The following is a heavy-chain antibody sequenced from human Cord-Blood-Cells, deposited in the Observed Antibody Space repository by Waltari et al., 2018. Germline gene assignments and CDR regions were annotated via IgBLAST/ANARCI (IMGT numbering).Heavy chain of an antibody. CDR3: ARDPPGIGAFDI. V-gene: IGHV4-59*01. J-gene: IGHJ3*02. CDR2: IYYSGST. CDR1: GGSISSYY. D-gene: IGHD3-10*01. Sequence: QVQLQESGPGLVKPSETLSLTCTVSGGSISSYYWSLILQPPGKGLEWIGYIYYSGSTNYNPSLKSRVTISVDTSKNQFSLKLSSVTAADTAVYYCARDPPGIGAFDIWGQGTMVTVSS.